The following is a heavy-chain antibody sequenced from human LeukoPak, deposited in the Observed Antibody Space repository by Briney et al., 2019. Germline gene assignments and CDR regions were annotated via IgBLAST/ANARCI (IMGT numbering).Heavy chain of an antibody. Sequence: ASVTVSCKVSGYTLTELSIHWVRQAPGKGLEWMGGFHLEDGETIYAQQFQGRVTMTEDTSIDTAFMELSSLRSEDTAVYYCATESFSYCTTTTCYFDYWGQGTLVTVSS. D-gene: IGHD2-2*01. V-gene: IGHV1-24*01. J-gene: IGHJ4*02. CDR2: FHLEDGET. CDR1: GYTLTELS. CDR3: ATESFSYCTTTTCYFDY.